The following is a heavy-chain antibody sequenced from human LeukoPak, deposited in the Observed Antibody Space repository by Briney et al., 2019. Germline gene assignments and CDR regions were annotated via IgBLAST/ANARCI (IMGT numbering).Heavy chain of an antibody. J-gene: IGHJ6*02. V-gene: IGHV4-61*01. CDR1: GGSVNSGSNY. D-gene: IGHD3-22*01. CDR3: ARFPPYDPHRMDV. CDR2: IYYSGST. Sequence: PSETLSLTCTVSGGSVNSGSNYWSWIRQPPGKGLEWIGYIYYSGSTNYNPSLKSRVTISVDTSKNQFSLKLSSVTAADTAVYYCARFPPYDPHRMDVWGQGTTVTVSS.